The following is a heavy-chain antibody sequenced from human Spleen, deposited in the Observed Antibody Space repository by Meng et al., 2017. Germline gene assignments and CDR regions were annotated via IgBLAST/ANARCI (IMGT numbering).Heavy chain of an antibody. CDR1: GFTFSSYS. J-gene: IGHJ4*02. Sequence: GGSLRLSCAASGFTFSSYSMNWVRQAPGKGLEWVSSISSSSSYIYYADSVKGRFTISRDNAKNSLHLQLSSLRVEDTAVYYCVSKLFDHWGQGTLVTVSS. CDR2: ISSSSSYI. CDR3: VSKLFDH. V-gene: IGHV3-21*01. D-gene: IGHD5-24*01.